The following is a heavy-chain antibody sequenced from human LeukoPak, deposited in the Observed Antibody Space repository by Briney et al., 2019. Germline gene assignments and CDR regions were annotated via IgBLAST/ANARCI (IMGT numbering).Heavy chain of an antibody. CDR2: ISGSGGST. CDR1: GFTFSSYA. J-gene: IGHJ4*02. Sequence: SGGSLRLSCAASGFTFSSYAMSWVRQAPGKGLEWVSAISGSGGSTYYADSVKGRFTISRDNSKNTLYLQMNSLRAEDTAVYYCAKDPAYSSSWYRLDYWGQGTLVTVSS. D-gene: IGHD6-13*01. CDR3: AKDPAYSSSWYRLDY. V-gene: IGHV3-23*01.